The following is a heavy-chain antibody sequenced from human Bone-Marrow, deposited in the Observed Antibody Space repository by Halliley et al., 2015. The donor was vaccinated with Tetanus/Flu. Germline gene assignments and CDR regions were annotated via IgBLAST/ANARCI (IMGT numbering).Heavy chain of an antibody. J-gene: IGHJ4*02. V-gene: IGHV3-66*01. Sequence: IGGSTDYADSVKGRFTVSRDLSKNTLYLQMNSLRPEDTAIYYCARGQDEYYDSRGYYRIFFDSWGQGTPVTVSS. CDR2: IGGST. CDR3: ARGQDEYYDSRGYYRIFFDS. D-gene: IGHD3-22*01.